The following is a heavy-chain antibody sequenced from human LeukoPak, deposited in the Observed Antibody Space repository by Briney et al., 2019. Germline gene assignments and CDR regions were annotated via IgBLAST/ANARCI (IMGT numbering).Heavy chain of an antibody. V-gene: IGHV3-23*01. CDR3: ATHPATVGVTTRDY. Sequence: GGSLRLSCAASGITLNIFAMNWVRQAPGKGLEWVSAITRSGTNTFYRDSVKGRFTVSRDNSKNTIFLQMNTLRADDTAVYFCATHPATVGVTTRDYWGQGTPVTVSS. CDR1: GITLNIFA. D-gene: IGHD1-26*01. CDR2: ITRSGTNT. J-gene: IGHJ4*02.